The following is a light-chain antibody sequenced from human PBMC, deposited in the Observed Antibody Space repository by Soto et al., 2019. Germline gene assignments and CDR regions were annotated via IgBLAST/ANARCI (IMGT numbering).Light chain of an antibody. Sequence: QPVLTQPPSLSGTPGQTVTLSCIGSRSDIGSAIVHWYQQIPGTAPKHLIYMNNQRPSGVPDRFSGSKSGTSASLVSTGLRPEDEADYYCVAWDDNLSSRVFGGGTKVTVL. CDR3: VAWDDNLSSRV. CDR2: MNN. CDR1: RSDIGSAI. J-gene: IGLJ3*02. V-gene: IGLV1-47*01.